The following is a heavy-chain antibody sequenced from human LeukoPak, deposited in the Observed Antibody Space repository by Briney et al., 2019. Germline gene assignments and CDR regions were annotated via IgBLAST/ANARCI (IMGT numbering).Heavy chain of an antibody. CDR3: VGHSDY. Sequence: GGSLRLSCAASGSTFSGSTMHWVRQASGKGLEWVGRIRSKAYNYATAYAASVKGRFTISRDNAKNSLYLQMNSLRAEDTAVYYCVGHSDYWGQGTLVTVSS. V-gene: IGHV3-73*01. D-gene: IGHD1-26*01. J-gene: IGHJ4*02. CDR2: IRSKAYNYAT. CDR1: GSTFSGST.